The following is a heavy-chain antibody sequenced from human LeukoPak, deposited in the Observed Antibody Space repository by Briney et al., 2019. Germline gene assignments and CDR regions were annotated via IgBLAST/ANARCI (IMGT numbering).Heavy chain of an antibody. Sequence: ASVKVSCKASGYTFTSYAMHWVRQAPGQRLEWMGWINAGNGNTKYSQKFQGRVTITRDTSASTAYMELSSLRSEDTAVYYCAREIHVDTAGPYYFDYWGQGTLVTVSS. CDR1: GYTFTSYA. J-gene: IGHJ4*02. CDR3: AREIHVDTAGPYYFDY. CDR2: INAGNGNT. V-gene: IGHV1-3*01. D-gene: IGHD5-18*01.